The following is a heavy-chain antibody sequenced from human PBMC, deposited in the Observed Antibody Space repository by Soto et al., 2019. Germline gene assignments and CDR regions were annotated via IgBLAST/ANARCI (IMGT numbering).Heavy chain of an antibody. CDR1: GGSVSGANYY. CDR3: ARVERGTATTVVDAFDI. V-gene: IGHV4-34*01. CDR2: MSHSGGT. J-gene: IGHJ3*02. D-gene: IGHD1-1*01. Sequence: QVQLQQWGAGLLKPSETLSLTCAVYGGSVSGANYYWSWIRQPPGKGLEWIGEMSHSGGTHFNPSLKSRVTISVDTSTNQLSRKMSSVTAADTALYYCARVERGTATTVVDAFDIWGPGTMVTVSS.